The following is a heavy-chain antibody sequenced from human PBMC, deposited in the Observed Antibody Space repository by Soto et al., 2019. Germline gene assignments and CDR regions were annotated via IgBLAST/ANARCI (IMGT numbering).Heavy chain of an antibody. CDR1: GFTFSNYG. V-gene: IGHV3-33*01. CDR2: IWYDGSNK. J-gene: IGHJ4*02. D-gene: IGHD6-13*01. Sequence: QVQLVASGGGVVQPGRSLRLSCAASGFTFSNYGMHWVRQAPGKGLEWVAVIWYDGSNKYYADSVTGRFTISRDNSKNTLYLQMDSLRAEETAVYYCARAAAVNSPFDYWGQRTLVTVSS. CDR3: ARAAAVNSPFDY.